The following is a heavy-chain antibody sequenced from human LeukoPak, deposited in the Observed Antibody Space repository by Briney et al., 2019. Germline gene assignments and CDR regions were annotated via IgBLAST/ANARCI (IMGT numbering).Heavy chain of an antibody. J-gene: IGHJ3*02. V-gene: IGHV3-21*01. CDR3: ARGWYTDAFDI. CDR1: GFTFSSYW. CDR2: ITTSSSYI. Sequence: PGGSLRLSCAASGFTFSSYWMSWVRQAPGKGLEWVSSITTSSSYIYYADSVKGRFTISRDNAKNSLFLQMNSLRAEDTAVYFCARGWYTDAFDIWGQGTMVTVSS. D-gene: IGHD1-1*01.